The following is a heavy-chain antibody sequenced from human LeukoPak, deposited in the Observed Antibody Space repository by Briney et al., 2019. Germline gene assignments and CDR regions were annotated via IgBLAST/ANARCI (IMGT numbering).Heavy chain of an antibody. Sequence: GGSLRLSCAASGFSFNSYAMNWVRQAPGKGLEWVSGISGSGITTHYRDSVKGRFTISRDNSKNTLYLQMNSLRAEDTAVYYCAKGRGSSNEGPGHWGQGTLVTVSS. CDR2: ISGSGITT. D-gene: IGHD4-11*01. J-gene: IGHJ4*02. CDR1: GFSFNSYA. CDR3: AKGRGSSNEGPGH. V-gene: IGHV3-23*01.